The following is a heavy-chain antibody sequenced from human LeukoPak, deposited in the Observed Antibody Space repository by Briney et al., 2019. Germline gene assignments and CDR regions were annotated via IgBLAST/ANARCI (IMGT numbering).Heavy chain of an antibody. CDR3: ARGEEDCTNGVCYTAHYFDY. CDR1: GGSISSSSYY. V-gene: IGHV4-39*07. Sequence: SETLSLTCTVSGGSISSSSYYWGWIRQPPGKGLEWIGSIYYSGSTYYNPSLKSRVTISVDTSKNQFSLKLSSVTAADTAVYYCARGEEDCTNGVCYTAHYFDYWGQGTLVTVSS. J-gene: IGHJ4*02. D-gene: IGHD2-8*01. CDR2: IYYSGST.